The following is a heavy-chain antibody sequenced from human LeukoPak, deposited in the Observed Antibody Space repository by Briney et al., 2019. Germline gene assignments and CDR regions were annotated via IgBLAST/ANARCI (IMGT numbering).Heavy chain of an antibody. J-gene: IGHJ2*01. CDR2: IYYSGST. CDR1: GGSISSYY. V-gene: IGHV4-59*01. CDR3: AYAPVGAAWYFDL. D-gene: IGHD1-26*01. Sequence: PSETLSLTCTVSGGSISSYYWSWIRQPPGKGLEWIGYIYYSGSTNYNPSLKSRVTISVDTSKNQFSLKLSSVTAADTAVYYCAYAPVGAAWYFDLWGRGTLVTVSS.